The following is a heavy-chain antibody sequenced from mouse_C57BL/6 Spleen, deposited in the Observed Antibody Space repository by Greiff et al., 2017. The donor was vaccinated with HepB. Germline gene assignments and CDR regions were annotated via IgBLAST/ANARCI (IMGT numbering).Heavy chain of an antibody. J-gene: IGHJ3*01. CDR3: ARNWVAY. V-gene: IGHV1-59*01. CDR2: IDPSDSYT. CDR1: GYTFTSYW. Sequence: QVQLQQSGAELVRPGTSVKLSCKASGYTFTSYWMHWVKQRPGQGLEWIGVIDPSDSYTNYNQKFKGKATLTVDTSSSTAYMQLSSLTSEDSAVYYCARNWVAYWGQGTLVTVSA.